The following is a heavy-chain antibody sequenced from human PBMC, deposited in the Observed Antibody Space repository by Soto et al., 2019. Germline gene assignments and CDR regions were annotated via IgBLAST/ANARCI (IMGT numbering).Heavy chain of an antibody. V-gene: IGHV4-31*03. CDR1: GASISSDVYY. CDR2: IYYSGST. Sequence: QVQLQESGPGLMKPSQTLSLTCTVSGASISSDVYYWSWIRQHPGKGLEWIAYIYYSGSTYYNPSLQSRVTISVDTSKNQFSLKLSFVTAADTAVYYCARVVAAYYYAMDVWGQGTTVTVSS. J-gene: IGHJ6*02. D-gene: IGHD6-13*01. CDR3: ARVVAAYYYAMDV.